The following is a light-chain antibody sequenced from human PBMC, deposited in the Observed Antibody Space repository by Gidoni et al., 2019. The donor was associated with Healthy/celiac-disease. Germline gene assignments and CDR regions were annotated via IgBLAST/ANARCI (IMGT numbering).Light chain of an antibody. CDR2: DAS. V-gene: IGKV3-11*01. CDR3: QQRSNWPPIT. Sequence: EIALTQSPATLSLSPGERATLSCRASQSVSSYLAWYQQKPGQAPRLLIYDASNRATGIPARFSDSESGTDFTLTISSLEPEDFAVYYCQQRSNWPPITFGQGKRLEIK. CDR1: QSVSSY. J-gene: IGKJ5*01.